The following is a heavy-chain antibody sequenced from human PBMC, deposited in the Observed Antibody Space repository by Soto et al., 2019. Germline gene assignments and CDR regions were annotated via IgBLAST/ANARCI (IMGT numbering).Heavy chain of an antibody. V-gene: IGHV3-23*01. CDR2: ISGSGGST. CDR1: GFTFSSYV. Sequence: PGGSLRLSCAASGFTFSSYVMSWVRQAPGKGLEWVSSISGSGGSTYYADSVKGRFTISRDNSKNTLYLQVNSLGAEDTAVYHCGKGLVFRRDYGGIRNYYYGMDVCGQGTTVIVSS. J-gene: IGHJ6*02. CDR3: GKGLVFRRDYGGIRNYYYGMDV. D-gene: IGHD3-10*01.